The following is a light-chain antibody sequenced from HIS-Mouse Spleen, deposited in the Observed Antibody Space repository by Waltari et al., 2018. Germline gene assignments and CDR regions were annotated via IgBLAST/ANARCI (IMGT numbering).Light chain of an antibody. CDR3: QQYNSYSYT. CDR1: KSISSW. Sequence: DIEMTQSPSTLSASVGDRVTITCRASKSISSWLAWYQQKPGKAPKHLIYKASSLESGVPSRFSGSGSGTEFTLTISSLQPDDFATYYCQQYNSYSYTFGQGTKLEIK. J-gene: IGKJ2*01. CDR2: KAS. V-gene: IGKV1-5*03.